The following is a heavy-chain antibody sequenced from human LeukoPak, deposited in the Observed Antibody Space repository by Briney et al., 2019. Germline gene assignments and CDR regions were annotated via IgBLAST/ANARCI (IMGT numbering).Heavy chain of an antibody. CDR3: ARVGIAVAGSFDY. D-gene: IGHD6-19*01. CDR1: GFTFSTYT. J-gene: IGHJ4*02. V-gene: IGHV3-23*01. Sequence: GGSLRLSCAASGFTFSTYTMHWFRQAPGKGLDWVSGIVGSNGKTYYADSVRGRFIISRDNSKNTLYPQMNSLRAEDTAVYYCARVGIAVAGSFDYWGQGTLVTVSS. CDR2: IVGSNGKT.